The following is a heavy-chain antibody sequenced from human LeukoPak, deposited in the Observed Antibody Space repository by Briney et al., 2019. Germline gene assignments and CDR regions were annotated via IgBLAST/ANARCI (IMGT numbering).Heavy chain of an antibody. D-gene: IGHD6-13*01. CDR1: GGSISSYY. V-gene: IGHV4-59*01. CDR2: IYYSGST. J-gene: IGHJ4*02. Sequence: PSETLSLTCTVSGGSISSYYWSWIRQPPAKGLEWIGYIYYSGSTNYNPSLKSRVTISVDTSKNQFSLKLSSVTATDTAVYYCARVRHIAAAFDYWGQGTLVTVSS. CDR3: ARVRHIAAAFDY.